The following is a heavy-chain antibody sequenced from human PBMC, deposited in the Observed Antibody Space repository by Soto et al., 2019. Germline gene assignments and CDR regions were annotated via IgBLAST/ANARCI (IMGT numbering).Heavy chain of an antibody. CDR3: AKVPYYDFWSGYTKIFDY. J-gene: IGHJ4*02. CDR1: GFTFSSYA. V-gene: IGHV3-23*01. Sequence: EVQLLESGGGLVQPGGSLRLSCAASGFTFSSYAMSWVRQAPGKGLEWVSAISGSGGSTYYADSVKGRFTISRDNSKNTLYLQMNSLRAEDTAVYCFAKVPYYDFWSGYTKIFDYWGQGTLVTVSS. D-gene: IGHD3-3*01. CDR2: ISGSGGST.